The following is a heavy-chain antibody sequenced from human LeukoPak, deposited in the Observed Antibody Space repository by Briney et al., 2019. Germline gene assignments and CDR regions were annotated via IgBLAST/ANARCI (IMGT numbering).Heavy chain of an antibody. V-gene: IGHV1-24*01. CDR1: GYTLTELS. D-gene: IGHD4-17*01. Sequence: ASVKVSCTVSGYTLTELSMHWVRQAPGKGLEWVGGFNPEDGETIYAQKFQGRATMPEDTSTDTAYMELSSLRSEDTAVYYCVRDSSTVSTPYFDYWGQGTPVTVSS. CDR3: VRDSSTVSTPYFDY. J-gene: IGHJ4*02. CDR2: FNPEDGET.